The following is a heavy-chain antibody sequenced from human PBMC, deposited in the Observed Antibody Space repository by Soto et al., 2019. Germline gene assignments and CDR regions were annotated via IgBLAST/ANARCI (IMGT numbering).Heavy chain of an antibody. CDR3: ATGPPAAGLYYYYGMDV. V-gene: IGHV4-38-2*01. CDR2: IYHSGST. CDR1: GYSISSGYY. Sequence: SETLSLTCAVSGYSISSGYYWGWIRQPPGKGLEWIGSIYHSGSTYYNPSLKSRVTISVDTSKNQFSLKLSSVTAADTAVYYCATGPPAAGLYYYYGMDVWGQGTTVTVSS. J-gene: IGHJ6*02. D-gene: IGHD6-13*01.